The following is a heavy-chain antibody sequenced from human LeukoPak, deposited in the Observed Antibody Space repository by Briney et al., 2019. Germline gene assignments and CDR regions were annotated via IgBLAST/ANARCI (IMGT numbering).Heavy chain of an antibody. CDR1: GGSISSSSYY. Sequence: SETLSLTCTVSGGSISSSSYYWDWIRQPPGKGLEWIGSIYYSGSTYYNPSLKSRVTISVDTSKNQFSLKLSSVTAADTAVYYCARDRIAAPGRVVDYWGQGTLVTVSS. J-gene: IGHJ4*02. CDR2: IYYSGST. D-gene: IGHD6-13*01. CDR3: ARDRIAAPGRVVDY. V-gene: IGHV4-39*07.